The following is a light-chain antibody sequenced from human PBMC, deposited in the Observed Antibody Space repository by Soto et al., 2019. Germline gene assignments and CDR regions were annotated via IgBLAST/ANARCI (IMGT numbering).Light chain of an antibody. CDR2: GAS. V-gene: IGKV3-20*01. J-gene: IGKJ1*01. CDR3: QQYGSSRWT. Sequence: EIVLTQSPGTLSLSPGERATLSCRASQSVSSSYLAWYQQKPGQAPRLLIYGASSRATGIPDRFSGSGSGTGFTLTISRLEAEDFAVYYCQQYGSSRWTFGQGTKVEIK. CDR1: QSVSSSY.